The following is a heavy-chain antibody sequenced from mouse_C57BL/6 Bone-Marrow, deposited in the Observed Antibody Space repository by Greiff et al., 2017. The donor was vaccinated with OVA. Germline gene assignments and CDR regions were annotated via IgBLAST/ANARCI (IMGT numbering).Heavy chain of an antibody. CDR2: IYPSDSET. D-gene: IGHD1-1*01. V-gene: IGHV1-61*01. Sequence: VQLQQPGAELVRPGSSVKLSCKASGYTFTSYWMDWVKQRPGQGLEWIGNIYPSDSETHYNQKFKDKATLTVDKSSSTAYMQLSSLTSEDSAVYYCARTPYYYGPYYAMDYWGQGTSVTVSS. CDR3: ARTPYYYGPYYAMDY. CDR1: GYTFTSYW. J-gene: IGHJ4*01.